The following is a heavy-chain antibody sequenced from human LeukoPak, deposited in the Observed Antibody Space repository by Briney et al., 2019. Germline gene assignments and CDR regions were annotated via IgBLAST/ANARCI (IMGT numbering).Heavy chain of an antibody. D-gene: IGHD2-2*01. CDR1: GGSISSYY. J-gene: IGHJ4*02. Sequence: SETLSLTCTVSGGSISSYYWSWIRQPPGKGLEWIGCIYYSGSTNYNPSLKSRVTISVDTSRNQFSLKLSSVTAADTAVYYCARVGALSSTSLYYFDYWGQGTLVTVSS. CDR2: IYYSGST. CDR3: ARVGALSSTSLYYFDY. V-gene: IGHV4-59*01.